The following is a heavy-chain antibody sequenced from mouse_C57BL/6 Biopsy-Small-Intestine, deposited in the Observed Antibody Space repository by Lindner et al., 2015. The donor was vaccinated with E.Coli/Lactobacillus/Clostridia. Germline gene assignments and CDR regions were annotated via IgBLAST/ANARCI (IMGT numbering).Heavy chain of an antibody. J-gene: IGHJ1*03. Sequence: VQLQESGGGLVQPKGSLKLSCAASGFTFDTYAMHWVRQAPGKGLEWVARIRSKSSNYATYYADSVKDRFTISRDDSQSMLYLQMNNLKTEDTAMYYCARKSPYYGSSYTYWYFDVWGTGTTVTVSS. CDR3: ARKSPYYGSSYTYWYFDV. CDR2: IRSKSSNYAT. CDR1: GFTFDTYA. D-gene: IGHD1-1*01. V-gene: IGHV10-3*01.